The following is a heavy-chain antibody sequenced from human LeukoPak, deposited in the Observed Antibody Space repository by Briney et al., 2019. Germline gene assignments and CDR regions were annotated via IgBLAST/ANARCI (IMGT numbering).Heavy chain of an antibody. D-gene: IGHD3-3*01. Sequence: ASVKVSCQASGYTFTRYDINWVRQATGQGLEWMGWMNLNSGNTGYAQKFQGRVTMTRNTSISTAYMELSSLRSEDTAVYDCASSDFWSGYYIPYYHYYGMDVWGQGTTVTVSS. CDR2: MNLNSGNT. CDR1: GYTFTRYD. J-gene: IGHJ6*02. V-gene: IGHV1-8*01. CDR3: ASSDFWSGYYIPYYHYYGMDV.